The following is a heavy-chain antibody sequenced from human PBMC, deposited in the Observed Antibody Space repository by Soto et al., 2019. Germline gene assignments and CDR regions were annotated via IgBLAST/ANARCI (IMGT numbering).Heavy chain of an antibody. V-gene: IGHV1-3*01. Sequence: ASVKVSCKASGYTFTNYAIHCVRQDPGQRLEWMGWLNPGNGNTKYPQKFQGRVTITRDTSASTAYMFLSSLRSEDTAVYYCARDQGITYCGGDCYSDWYFDLWGRGTLVTVSS. D-gene: IGHD2-21*01. CDR3: ARDQGITYCGGDCYSDWYFDL. CDR2: LNPGNGNT. CDR1: GYTFTNYA. J-gene: IGHJ2*01.